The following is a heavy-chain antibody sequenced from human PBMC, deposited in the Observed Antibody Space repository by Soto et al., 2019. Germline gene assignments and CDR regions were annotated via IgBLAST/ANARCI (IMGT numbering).Heavy chain of an antibody. CDR2: ISYDGSNK. Sequence: QVQLVESGGGVVQPGRSLRLSCAASGFTFSSYGMHWVRQAPGEGLEWVAVISYDGSNKYYADCVKGRFTISRDNSKNTLYLQMNSLRAEDTAVYYCAKDQGAGWSKYWGQGTLVTVSS. CDR3: AKDQGAGWSKY. CDR1: GFTFSSYG. V-gene: IGHV3-30*18. J-gene: IGHJ4*02. D-gene: IGHD2-15*01.